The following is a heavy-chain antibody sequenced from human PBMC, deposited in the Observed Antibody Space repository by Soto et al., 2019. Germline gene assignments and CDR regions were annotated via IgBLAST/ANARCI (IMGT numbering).Heavy chain of an antibody. CDR3: ARHPWLSTATAFDY. V-gene: IGHV4-59*08. D-gene: IGHD3-9*01. CDR2: IYYSGST. Sequence: SETLSLTCTVSGGSISSYYWSWIRQPPGKGLEWIGYIYYSGSTNYNPSLKSRVTISVDTSKNQFSLKLSSVTAADTAVYYCARHPWLSTATAFDYWGQGTLVTVSS. J-gene: IGHJ4*02. CDR1: GGSISSYY.